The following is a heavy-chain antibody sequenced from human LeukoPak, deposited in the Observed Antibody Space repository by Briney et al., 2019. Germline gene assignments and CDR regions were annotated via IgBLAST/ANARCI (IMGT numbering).Heavy chain of an antibody. CDR1: GFTFSSYE. CDR3: ARRGGFTYGMDV. Sequence: GGSLRLSCAASGFTFSSYEMNWVRQAPGKGLEWVSYINSGGNIIYHADSVKGRFTISRDNAKNPLYLQMNSLRAEDTAIYYCARRGGFTYGMDVWGKGTTVTVSS. CDR2: INSGGNII. J-gene: IGHJ6*04. D-gene: IGHD2-15*01. V-gene: IGHV3-48*03.